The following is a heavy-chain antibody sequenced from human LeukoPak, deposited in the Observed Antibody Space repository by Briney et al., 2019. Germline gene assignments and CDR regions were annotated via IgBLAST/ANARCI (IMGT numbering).Heavy chain of an antibody. CDR2: INPNSGGT. V-gene: IGHV1-2*04. J-gene: IGHJ3*02. CDR1: GYTFTGYY. CDR3: ARVYCSSTSCYDAFDI. D-gene: IGHD2-2*01. Sequence: ASVKVSCKASGYTFTGYYMHWVRQAPGQGLEWMGWINPNSGGTNYAQKFQGWVTMTRDTSISTAYMELSRLRSDDTAAYYCARVYCSSTSCYDAFDIWGQGTMVTVSS.